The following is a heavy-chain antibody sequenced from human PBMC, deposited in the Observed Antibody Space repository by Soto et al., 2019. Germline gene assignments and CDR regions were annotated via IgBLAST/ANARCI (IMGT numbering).Heavy chain of an antibody. CDR3: ARIQKDFYYGMDV. CDR2: IFSNDEK. V-gene: IGHV2-26*01. Sequence: QVTWKESGPVLVKPTESLTLTCTVSGFSLSNGRMGVSWIRQPPGKALEWLAHIFSNDEKSYSTSLRSRLTISKDTSKSQVVLIMTNMDPVDTATYYCARIQKDFYYGMDVWGQGTTVTVSS. J-gene: IGHJ6*01. CDR1: GFSLSNGRMG.